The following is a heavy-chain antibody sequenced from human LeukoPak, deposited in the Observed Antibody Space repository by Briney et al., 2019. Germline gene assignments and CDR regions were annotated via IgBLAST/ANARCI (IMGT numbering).Heavy chain of an antibody. CDR2: IYSSGTT. CDR1: GGSVRSTSDY. J-gene: IGHJ4*02. V-gene: IGHV4-39*01. Sequence: SETLSLTCSVFGGSVRSTSDYWGWIRQPPGKGLEYIGSIYSSGTTYYNPSLKSRVSMSVDVSNSQFSLKLSSVTAADTAVYYCARHYYDSSSSRRDYYFDYWGPGALVTVSS. D-gene: IGHD3-22*01. CDR3: ARHYYDSSSSRRDYYFDY.